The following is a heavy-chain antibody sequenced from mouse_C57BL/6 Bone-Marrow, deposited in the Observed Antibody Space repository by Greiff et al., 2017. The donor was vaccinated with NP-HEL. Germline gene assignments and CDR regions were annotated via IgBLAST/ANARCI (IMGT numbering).Heavy chain of an antibody. CDR3: ARCDGSSYGYFDV. CDR1: GFTFSDYG. Sequence: DVMLVESGGGLVKPGGSLKLSCAASGFTFSDYGMHWVRQAPEKGLEWVAYISSGSSTIYYADTVKGRFTISRDNAKNTLFLQMTSLRSEDTAMYYCARCDGSSYGYFDVWGTGTTVTVSS. D-gene: IGHD1-1*01. J-gene: IGHJ1*03. V-gene: IGHV5-17*01. CDR2: ISSGSSTI.